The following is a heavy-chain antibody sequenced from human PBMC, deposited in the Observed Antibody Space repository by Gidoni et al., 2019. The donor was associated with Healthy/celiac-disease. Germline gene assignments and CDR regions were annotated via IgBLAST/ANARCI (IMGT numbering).Heavy chain of an antibody. D-gene: IGHD3-3*01. CDR3: TRSAFDI. CDR2: ISAYNGNT. Sequence: QVQLVQSGAEVKKPGASVKVSCKASGYTFTSYGISWVRQAPGQGLEWMGWISAYNGNTNYARRSDDTAVYYCARVEGYCSSTSCHTLDYDFWSGYYTRSAFDIWGQGTMVTVSS. J-gene: IGHJ3*02. V-gene: IGHV1-18*01. CDR1: GYTFTSYG.